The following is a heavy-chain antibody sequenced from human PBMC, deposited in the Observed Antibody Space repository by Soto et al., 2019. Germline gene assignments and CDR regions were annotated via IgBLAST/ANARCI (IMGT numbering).Heavy chain of an antibody. D-gene: IGHD3-10*01. Sequence: QVQLVQSGAEVKKPGASVKVSCKASGYTFTSYGISWVRQAPGQGLEWMGWISTYNGNKKYAHKLQGRVTMTTDTSTSTAYRELRSLRSDDTAVFYCAREMVRGVGSDYWGQGTLVTVSS. CDR3: AREMVRGVGSDY. CDR2: ISTYNGNK. CDR1: GYTFTSYG. V-gene: IGHV1-18*01. J-gene: IGHJ4*02.